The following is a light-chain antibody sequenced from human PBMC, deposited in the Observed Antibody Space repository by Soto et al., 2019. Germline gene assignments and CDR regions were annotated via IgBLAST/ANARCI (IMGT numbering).Light chain of an antibody. CDR2: EDT. J-gene: IGLJ1*01. V-gene: IGLV2-23*01. CDR1: SSDVGNYNL. CDR3: CSYADSSTYV. Sequence: LTQPASVSGSPGQSITISCTGTSSDVGNYNLVSWYQQHPGKAPKLIIYEDTKRPSGVSNRFSGSKSGNTASLTISGLQAEDEADYYCCSYADSSTYVFGTGTKVTVL.